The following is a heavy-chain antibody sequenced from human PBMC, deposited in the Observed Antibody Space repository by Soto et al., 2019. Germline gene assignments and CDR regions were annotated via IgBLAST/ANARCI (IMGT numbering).Heavy chain of an antibody. D-gene: IGHD5-12*01. CDR1: GFSLSTRGVG. Sequence: QITLKESGPTLVKPTQTLTLTCSFSGFSLSTRGVGVGWIRQPPGKALEWLALIFWDDDKWYSPSLRSRLTXTXDXXKSQVVLTMTNMDPVATATYYCAHRSRGYAYYFDQWGQGTLVTVSS. V-gene: IGHV2-5*02. J-gene: IGHJ4*02. CDR2: IFWDDDK. CDR3: AHRSRGYAYYFDQ.